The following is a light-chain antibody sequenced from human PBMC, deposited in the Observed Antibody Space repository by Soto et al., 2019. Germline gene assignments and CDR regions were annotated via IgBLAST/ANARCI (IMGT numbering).Light chain of an antibody. Sequence: QSVLTQPASVSGSPGQSITISCTGTSSDVGGYNYVSWYQQHPGKAPKLMIYEVSNRPSGVSNRFSGSKSGNTASLTISGLQAEDEADYYCSSHTSSSTRLLFGGGTKLTVL. V-gene: IGLV2-14*01. CDR1: SSDVGGYNY. CDR2: EVS. J-gene: IGLJ2*01. CDR3: SSHTSSSTRLL.